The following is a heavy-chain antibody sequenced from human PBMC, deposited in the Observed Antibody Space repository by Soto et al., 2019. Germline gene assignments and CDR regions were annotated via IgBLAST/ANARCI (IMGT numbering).Heavy chain of an antibody. CDR2: ISSSSSTI. CDR3: ARTLYCSGGSCYLYYYYGMDV. V-gene: IGHV3-48*02. D-gene: IGHD2-15*01. CDR1: GFTFSSYS. Sequence: GGSLRLSCAASGFTFSSYSMNWVRQAPGKGLEWVSYISSSSSTIYYADSVKGRFTISRDNAKNSLYLQMNSLRDEDTAVYYCARTLYCSGGSCYLYYYYGMDVWGQGTTVTVSS. J-gene: IGHJ6*02.